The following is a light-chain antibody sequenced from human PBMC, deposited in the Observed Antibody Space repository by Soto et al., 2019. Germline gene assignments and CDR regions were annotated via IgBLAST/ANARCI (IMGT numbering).Light chain of an antibody. CDR1: QGISSW. Sequence: DVQMTQSPSSVSAAGGDRVTINRRASQGISSWLAWYQQKPGKAPKLLIYAASSLQSGVPSRFSGSGSGTEFTLTISSLQPDDFATYYCQHYNSYSEAFGQGTKVDIK. J-gene: IGKJ1*01. CDR3: QHYNSYSEA. CDR2: AAS. V-gene: IGKV1D-16*01.